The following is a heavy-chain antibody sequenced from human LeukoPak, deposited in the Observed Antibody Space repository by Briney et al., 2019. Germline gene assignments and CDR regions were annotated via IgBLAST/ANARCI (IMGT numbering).Heavy chain of an antibody. Sequence: PSETLSLTCTVSGGSTSSGNYYWGWIRQPPGKGLEWIVGISSSGNTYYNPSLKSRITISIDTSKNHFSLKLSSVTAADTAVYYCARLGAGPTYYDFWSGYSSFYFDYWGQGTLVTVSS. D-gene: IGHD3-3*01. CDR2: ISSSGNT. CDR3: ARLGAGPTYYDFWSGYSSFYFDY. J-gene: IGHJ4*02. V-gene: IGHV4-39*02. CDR1: GGSTSSGNYY.